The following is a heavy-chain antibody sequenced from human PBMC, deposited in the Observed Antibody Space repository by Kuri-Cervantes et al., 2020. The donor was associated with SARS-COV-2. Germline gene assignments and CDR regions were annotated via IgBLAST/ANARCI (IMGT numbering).Heavy chain of an antibody. Sequence: LRLSCTVSGGSISSGGNYWNWIRQPPGKGLEWIGHIYHSGSTEYNPFLKSRVIMSVDRSKNHFSLRLSSVTAADTAVYYCGRVTSWAGKYYYYIVVWGKGTTVTVSS. CDR2: IYHSGST. CDR1: GGSISSGGNY. D-gene: IGHD3-16*01. V-gene: IGHV4-30-2*01. J-gene: IGHJ6*03. CDR3: GRVTSWAGKYYYYIVV.